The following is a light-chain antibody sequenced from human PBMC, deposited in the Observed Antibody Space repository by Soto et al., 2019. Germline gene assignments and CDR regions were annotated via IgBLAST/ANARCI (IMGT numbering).Light chain of an antibody. CDR3: LQHNSYPRT. CDR2: AES. V-gene: IGKV1-17*01. Sequence: DIQMTQTPFSLSASVGDRVTITCRASQGIRNDLVWYQQKPGKAPKSLIYAESSLQSGVPSRLSGSGSGTELNLTISRLQPEDFATYDCLQHNSYPRTCGQGTKVEIK. J-gene: IGKJ1*01. CDR1: QGIRND.